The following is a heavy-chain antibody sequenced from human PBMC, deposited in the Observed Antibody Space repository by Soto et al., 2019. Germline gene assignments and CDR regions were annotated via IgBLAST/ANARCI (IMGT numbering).Heavy chain of an antibody. J-gene: IGHJ6*02. Sequence: EVQLLESGGGLVQPGGSLRLSCAASGFTFSSNAMSWVRQAPGKGLEWVSAISGSGGSTYYADSVKGRFTISRDNSKNTLYLQMNSLRAEDTAVYYCAKEGQYYYGSGSYSIYYYYYGMDVWGQGTTVTVSS. D-gene: IGHD3-10*01. CDR2: ISGSGGST. V-gene: IGHV3-23*01. CDR3: AKEGQYYYGSGSYSIYYYYYGMDV. CDR1: GFTFSSNA.